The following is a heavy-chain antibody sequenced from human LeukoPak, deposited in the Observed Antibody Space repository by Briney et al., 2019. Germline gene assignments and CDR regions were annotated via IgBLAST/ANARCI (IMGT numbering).Heavy chain of an antibody. V-gene: IGHV3-30-3*01. J-gene: IGHJ4*02. CDR3: ARDHRRYFDY. CDR1: GFTFSSYA. CDR2: ISYVGSNK. Sequence: RGSLRLSCAASGFTFSSYAMHWVCQAPRKGLEWVAVISYVGSNKYSADSVKGRFTISRDNSKNTLYLQMNSLRAEDTAVYYCARDHRRYFDYWGQGTLVTVSS.